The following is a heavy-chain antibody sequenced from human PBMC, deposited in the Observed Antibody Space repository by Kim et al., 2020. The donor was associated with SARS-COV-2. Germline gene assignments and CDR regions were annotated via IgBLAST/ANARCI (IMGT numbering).Heavy chain of an antibody. D-gene: IGHD4-17*01. Sequence: KYYADSVKGRFSISRDNSNNTLFLQMNSLRAEDTAVFYCAKVYGAWNYFDYWGQGTLVTVSS. V-gene: IGHV3-30*02. CDR3: AKVYGAWNYFDY. J-gene: IGHJ4*02.